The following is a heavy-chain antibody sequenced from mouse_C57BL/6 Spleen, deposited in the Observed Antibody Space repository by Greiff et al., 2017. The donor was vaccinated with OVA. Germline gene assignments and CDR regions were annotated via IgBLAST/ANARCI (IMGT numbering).Heavy chain of an antibody. CDR1: GYTFTSYW. J-gene: IGHJ2*01. CDR2: IHPNSGST. V-gene: IGHV1-64*01. D-gene: IGHD1-1*01. Sequence: QVHVKQPGAELVKPGASVKLSCKASGYTFTSYWMHWVKQRPGQGLEWIGMIHPNSGSTNYNEKFKSKATLTVDKSSSTAYMQLSSLTSEDSAVYYCARDYYGSSPPYYFDYWGQGTTLTVSS. CDR3: ARDYYGSSPPYYFDY.